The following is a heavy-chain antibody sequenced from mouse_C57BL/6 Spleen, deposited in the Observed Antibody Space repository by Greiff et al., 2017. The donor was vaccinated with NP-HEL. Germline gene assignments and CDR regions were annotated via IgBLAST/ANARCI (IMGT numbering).Heavy chain of an antibody. CDR1: GYTFTSYG. CDR2: IYPRSGNT. Sequence: QVQLKQSGAELARPGASVKLSCKASGYTFTSYGISWVKQRTGQGLEWIGEIYPRSGNTYYNEKFKGKATLTADKSSSTAYMELRSLTSEDSAVYFCASGADYDGDWYFDVWGTVTTVTVSS. J-gene: IGHJ1*03. D-gene: IGHD2-4*01. CDR3: ASGADYDGDWYFDV. V-gene: IGHV1-81*01.